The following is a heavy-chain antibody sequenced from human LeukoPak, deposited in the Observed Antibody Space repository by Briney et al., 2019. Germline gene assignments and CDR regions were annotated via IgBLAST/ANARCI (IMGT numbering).Heavy chain of an antibody. V-gene: IGHV4-59*08. CDR3: ARHDPPDRPFDP. J-gene: IGHJ5*02. Sequence: SETLSLTCTVSGGSISGYYWSWIRQPPGKGLEWIGYIYYSGSTNYNPSLKSRVTISVDTSKNQFSLKLSSVTAADTAVYYCARHDPPDRPFDPWGQGTLVTVSS. CDR1: GGSISGYY. D-gene: IGHD2-2*01. CDR2: IYYSGST.